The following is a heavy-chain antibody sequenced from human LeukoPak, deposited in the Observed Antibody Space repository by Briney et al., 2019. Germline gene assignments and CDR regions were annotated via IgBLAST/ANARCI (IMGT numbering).Heavy chain of an antibody. CDR1: GDSISSSSYY. V-gene: IGHV4-39*07. CDR2: IFYSGAT. CDR3: ARDNQQWLVG. Sequence: SETLSLTCTVSGDSISSSSYYWGWIRQPPGKGLEWIGTIFYSGATYYNPSLKSRVTISVDTSKNQFSLKLSSVTAADTAVYYCARDNQQWLVGWGQGTLVTVSS. J-gene: IGHJ4*02. D-gene: IGHD6-19*01.